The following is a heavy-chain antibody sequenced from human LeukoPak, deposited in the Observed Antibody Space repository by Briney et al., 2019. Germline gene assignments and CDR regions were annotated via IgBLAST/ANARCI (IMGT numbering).Heavy chain of an antibody. J-gene: IGHJ4*02. CDR3: AKAPVTSCRGAYCYPFDS. CDR2: TRSSDAGT. Sequence: PGGSLRLSCVASGCTLSTYAMSWGRQSLGEGGGWVAATRSSDAGTYYADSVGGRLTVSRDNSKNTLYMKMNNLRAEDAAVYFCAKAPVTSCRGAYCYPFDSWGQGTLVTVSS. D-gene: IGHD2-21*01. CDR1: GCTLSTYA. V-gene: IGHV3-23*01.